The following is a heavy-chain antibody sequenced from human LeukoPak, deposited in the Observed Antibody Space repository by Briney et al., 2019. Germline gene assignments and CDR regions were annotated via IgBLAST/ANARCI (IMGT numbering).Heavy chain of an antibody. CDR1: GFSFSDYN. V-gene: IGHV3-21*04. J-gene: IGHJ3*02. Sequence: PGGSLRLSCAASGFSFSDYNMNWVRQAPGKALEWVSSITSTGTYIFYGDSVKGRFTISRDNARNSLYLQMNGLRPEDTAVYYCAKEGTTGGAFDIWGHGTMVTVSS. D-gene: IGHD4-17*01. CDR2: ITSTGTYI. CDR3: AKEGTTGGAFDI.